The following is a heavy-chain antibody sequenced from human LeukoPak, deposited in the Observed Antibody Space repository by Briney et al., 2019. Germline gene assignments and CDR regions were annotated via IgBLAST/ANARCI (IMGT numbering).Heavy chain of an antibody. V-gene: IGHV3-66*01. CDR3: ARGASDTVTTGVDY. CDR1: GFTVGSTC. J-gene: IGHJ4*02. Sequence: PGGSLRLSCVASGFTVGSTCMSWVRQAPGKGLEWVSPIYSSGSIYYADFVKGRFTISRENFKNTLYLQMNSLRAEDTAVYYCARGASDTVTTGVDYWGQGTLVTVSS. CDR2: IYSSGSI. D-gene: IGHD5-12*01.